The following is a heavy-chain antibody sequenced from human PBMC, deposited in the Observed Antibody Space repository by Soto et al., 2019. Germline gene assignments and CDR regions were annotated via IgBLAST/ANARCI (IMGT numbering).Heavy chain of an antibody. J-gene: IGHJ6*02. CDR1: GGSVSSGSYY. Sequence: XETLSLTCTVSGGSVSSGSYYWSWIRQPPGKGLEWIGYIYYSGSTNYNPSLKSRVTISVDTSKNQFSLKLSSVTAADTAVYYCARGRGMYYYYGMDVWGQGTTVTVSS. V-gene: IGHV4-61*01. D-gene: IGHD2-15*01. CDR3: ARGRGMYYYYGMDV. CDR2: IYYSGST.